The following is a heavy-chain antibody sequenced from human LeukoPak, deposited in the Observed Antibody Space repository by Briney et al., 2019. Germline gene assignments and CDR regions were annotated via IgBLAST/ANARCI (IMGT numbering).Heavy chain of an antibody. V-gene: IGHV4-61*05. CDR2: IYTSGST. CDR1: GGSISSSSYY. CDR3: ARAWGYGSGSYYSFYFDY. Sequence: SETLSLTCTVSGGSISSSSYYWGWIRQPPGKGLEWIGRIYTSGSTNYNPSLKSRVTMSVDTSKNQFSLKLSSVTAADTAVYYCARAWGYGSGSYYSFYFDYWGQGTLVTVSS. D-gene: IGHD3-10*01. J-gene: IGHJ4*02.